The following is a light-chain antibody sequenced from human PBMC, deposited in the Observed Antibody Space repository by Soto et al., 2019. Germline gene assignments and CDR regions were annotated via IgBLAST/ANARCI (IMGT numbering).Light chain of an antibody. Sequence: AIQLTQSPSSLSASVGDRVTITCRASQGISSALAWYQQKPGKAHKLLIYDAPSLESGVPSRFSGSGSGTDFTLTISSLQPEDFATYYCQQFNSYPRTFGQGTKVEIK. V-gene: IGKV1-13*02. CDR2: DAP. J-gene: IGKJ1*01. CDR3: QQFNSYPRT. CDR1: QGISSA.